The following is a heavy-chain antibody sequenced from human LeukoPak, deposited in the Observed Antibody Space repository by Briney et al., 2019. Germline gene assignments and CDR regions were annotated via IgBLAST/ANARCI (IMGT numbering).Heavy chain of an antibody. Sequence: ASVKVSCKASGYTFSNYGISWVRQAPGQGLEWMGWISAYNGNTNYPQKLQGRVNLSTDTSTSTAYMELRSLRSDDTAVYYCARSRRVEMATILDAFDIWGQGTMVTVSS. J-gene: IGHJ3*02. D-gene: IGHD5-24*01. CDR3: ARSRRVEMATILDAFDI. V-gene: IGHV1-18*01. CDR1: GYTFSNYG. CDR2: ISAYNGNT.